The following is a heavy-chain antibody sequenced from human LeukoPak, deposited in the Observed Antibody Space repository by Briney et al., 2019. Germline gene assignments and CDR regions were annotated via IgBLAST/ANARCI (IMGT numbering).Heavy chain of an antibody. V-gene: IGHV3-33*01. Sequence: PGRSLRLSCAASGFNFTKYELHWVRQAPGKGLEWVALIWFDGTNEYYADSVKGRFTISRDNSKSTLYLQMNSLSADDTALYYCARDYGSGMDVWGQGTTVTVSS. CDR2: IWFDGTNE. CDR3: ARDYGSGMDV. J-gene: IGHJ6*02. D-gene: IGHD6-19*01. CDR1: GFNFTKYE.